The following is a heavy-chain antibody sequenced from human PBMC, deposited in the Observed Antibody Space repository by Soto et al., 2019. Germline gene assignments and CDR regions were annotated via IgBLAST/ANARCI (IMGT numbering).Heavy chain of an antibody. CDR2: IYYSGST. J-gene: IGHJ6*02. CDR3: ARFSYSSYPRYYYYGMDV. D-gene: IGHD6-6*01. Sequence: QVQLQESGPGLVKPSQTLSLTCTVSGGSISSGGYYWSWIRQHPGKGLEWIGYIYYSGSTYYNPSLKSRVTISVDTAKTQFAVKLRSVTAADTAVYYCARFSYSSYPRYYYYGMDVWGQGTTVTVSS. CDR1: GGSISSGGYY. V-gene: IGHV4-31*03.